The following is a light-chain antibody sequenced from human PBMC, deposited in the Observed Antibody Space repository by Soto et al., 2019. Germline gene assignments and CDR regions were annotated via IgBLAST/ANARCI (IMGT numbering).Light chain of an antibody. CDR2: TVS. J-gene: IGKJ4*01. CDR1: QDIRSS. V-gene: IGKV1-9*01. CDR3: QEFNSSPFA. Sequence: DIQLTQSPSFLSASVGDRLTITCRASQDIRSSLAWYQQKPGKAPNLLIYTVSTLQSGVPSRFSGSRSGTEFTLTISSLQPEDFATNYCQEFNSSPFAFGGGTKVEI.